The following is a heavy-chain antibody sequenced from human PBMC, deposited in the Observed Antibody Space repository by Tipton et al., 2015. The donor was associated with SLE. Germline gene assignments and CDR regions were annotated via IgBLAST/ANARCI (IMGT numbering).Heavy chain of an antibody. V-gene: IGHV3-69-1*02. CDR1: GFIFNNYA. CDR2: IDILSDF. Sequence: SLRLSCAASGFIFNNYAINWVRQAPGKGLEWVSSIDILSDFNHADSVKGRFTVSRDKAKNSVFLQMDSLRVEDTGVYYCARSGPTLHAFDIWGQGTMVTVSS. D-gene: IGHD3-10*01. J-gene: IGHJ3*02. CDR3: ARSGPTLHAFDI.